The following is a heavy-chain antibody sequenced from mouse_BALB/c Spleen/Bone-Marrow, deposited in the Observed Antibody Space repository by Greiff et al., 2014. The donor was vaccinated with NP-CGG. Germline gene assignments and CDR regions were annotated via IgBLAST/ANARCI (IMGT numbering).Heavy chain of an antibody. Sequence: DVKLQESGAELVKPGASVKLSCTASGFNIKDTYMHWVKQRPEQGLEWIGRIDPANGNTKYDPKFQGKATITADTSSNTAYPQLSSLTSEDTAVYYCARYRLGTYFDYWGQGTTLTVSS. V-gene: IGHV14-3*02. CDR1: GFNIKDTY. J-gene: IGHJ2*01. CDR3: ARYRLGTYFDY. D-gene: IGHD2-14*01. CDR2: IDPANGNT.